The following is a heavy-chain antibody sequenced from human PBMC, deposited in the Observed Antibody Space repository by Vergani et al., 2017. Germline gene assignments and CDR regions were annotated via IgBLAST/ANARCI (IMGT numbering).Heavy chain of an antibody. J-gene: IGHJ6*02. CDR2: IHHSGDT. D-gene: IGHD3-10*01. Sequence: QVQLQESGPGLVKPSETLTLTCDVSDSSIMTNPYWGWFRQSPGKGLGWIGCIHHSGDTHYNSSLKSRVSISIVSSSKFSLSLTSVTAAATAIYYCARHRGSGGFFPSSYFYGMDVWGHGTTVTVSS. CDR1: DSSIMTNPY. CDR3: ARHRGSGGFFPSSYFYGMDV. V-gene: IGHV4-38-2*01.